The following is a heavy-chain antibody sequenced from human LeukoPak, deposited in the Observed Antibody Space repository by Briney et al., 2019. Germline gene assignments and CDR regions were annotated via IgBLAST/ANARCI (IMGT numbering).Heavy chain of an antibody. CDR2: ISYDGSNK. J-gene: IGHJ4*02. CDR1: GFTFSSYG. Sequence: GGSLRLSCAASGFTFSSYGMHWVRQAPGKGLEWVAVISYDGSNKYYADSVKGRFTISRDNSKNTLYLQMNSLRAEDTAVYYCAKVIVGATSGGFDYWGQGTLVTVSS. CDR3: AKVIVGATSGGFDY. D-gene: IGHD1-26*01. V-gene: IGHV3-30*18.